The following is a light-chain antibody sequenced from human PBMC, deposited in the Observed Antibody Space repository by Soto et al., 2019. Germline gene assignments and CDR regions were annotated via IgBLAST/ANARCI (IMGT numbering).Light chain of an antibody. J-gene: IGKJ1*01. CDR2: GLS. V-gene: IGKV1-9*01. CDR3: QHLHWA. Sequence: IQLTQSPSSLSASVGDRFTITCRTSQEISGYLAWYQQTPGKDPKLLIYGLSTLKDGVSSRFSGRGSGTDFSLTISSLQTENFAIYYCQHLHWAFGPGT. CDR1: QEISGY.